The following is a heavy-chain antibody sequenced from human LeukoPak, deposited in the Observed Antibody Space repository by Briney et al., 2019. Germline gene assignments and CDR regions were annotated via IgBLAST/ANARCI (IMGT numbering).Heavy chain of an antibody. CDR2: IYYSGST. J-gene: IGHJ6*03. CDR3: ARGTYYYYYYMDV. V-gene: IGHV4-39*01. D-gene: IGHD1-1*01. Sequence: SETLSLTCTVSGGSISSSSYYWGWIRQPPGKGLEWIGSIYYSGSTYYNPSLKSRVTISVDTSKNQFSLKLSAVTAADTAVYYCARGTYYYYYYMDVWGKGTTVTVSS. CDR1: GGSISSSSYY.